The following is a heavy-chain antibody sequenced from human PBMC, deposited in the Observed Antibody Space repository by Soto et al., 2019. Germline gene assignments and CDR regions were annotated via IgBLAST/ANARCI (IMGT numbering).Heavy chain of an antibody. V-gene: IGHV3-33*01. Sequence: GGSLRLSCAASGFTFSSYGMHWVRQAPGKGLEWVAVIWYDGSNKYYADSVKGRFTISRDNSKNTLYLQMNSLRAEDTAVYYCARDLRIVVVPAAPDYWGQGTLVTVSS. D-gene: IGHD2-2*01. CDR3: ARDLRIVVVPAAPDY. CDR2: IWYDGSNK. J-gene: IGHJ4*02. CDR1: GFTFSSYG.